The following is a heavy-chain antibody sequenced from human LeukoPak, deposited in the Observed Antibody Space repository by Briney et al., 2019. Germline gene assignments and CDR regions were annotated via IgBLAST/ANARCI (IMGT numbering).Heavy chain of an antibody. V-gene: IGHV3-23*01. Sequence: GGSLRLSCAASGFTSTNYAMNWVRQAPGKGLEWVSVLIGSSGSTDYADSVKGRFAISRDTSKNTLFLQMNSLRAEDTAIYYCAKGAYDYIEIGYFDSWGQGTLVTVSS. J-gene: IGHJ4*02. D-gene: IGHD5-12*01. CDR2: LIGSSGST. CDR3: AKGAYDYIEIGYFDS. CDR1: GFTSTNYA.